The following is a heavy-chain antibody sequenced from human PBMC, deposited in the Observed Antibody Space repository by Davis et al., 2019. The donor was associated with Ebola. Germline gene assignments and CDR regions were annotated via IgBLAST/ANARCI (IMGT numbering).Heavy chain of an antibody. CDR2: IKQDGSEK. J-gene: IGHJ6*02. D-gene: IGHD3-3*01. CDR1: GFTFSSYA. Sequence: GESLKISCAASGFTFSSYAMSWVRQAPGKGLEWVANIKQDGSEKYYVDSVKGRFTISRDNAKNSLYLQMNSLRAEDTAVYYCARDQAIFGVVIAYYYGMDVWGQGTTVTVSS. CDR3: ARDQAIFGVVIAYYYGMDV. V-gene: IGHV3-7*01.